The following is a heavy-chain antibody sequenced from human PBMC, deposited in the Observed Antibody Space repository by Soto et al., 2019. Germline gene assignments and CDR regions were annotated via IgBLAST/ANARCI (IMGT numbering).Heavy chain of an antibody. V-gene: IGHV3-49*03. J-gene: IGHJ4*02. CDR3: TRDPAVAGFHY. D-gene: IGHD6-19*01. CDR2: IRSKAYGGTT. Sequence: GGSLRLSCTASGFTFGDYAMSWFRQAPGKGLEWVGFIRSKAYGGTTEYAASVKGRFTISRDDSKSIAYLQMNSLKTEDTAVYYCTRDPAVAGFHYWGQGTLVTVSS. CDR1: GFTFGDYA.